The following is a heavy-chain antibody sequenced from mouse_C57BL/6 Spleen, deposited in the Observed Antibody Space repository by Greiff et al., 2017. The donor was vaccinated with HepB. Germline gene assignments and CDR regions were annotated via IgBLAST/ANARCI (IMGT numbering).Heavy chain of an antibody. CDR2: IDPETGGT. Sequence: VKLQESGAELVRPGASVTLSCKASGYTFTDYEMHWVKQTPVHGLEWIGAIDPETGGTAYNQKFKGKAILTADKSSSTAYMALRRLTSEDSAVYYCTGNYDRYFDVWGTGTTVTVSS. J-gene: IGHJ1*03. D-gene: IGHD2-1*01. CDR1: GYTFTDYE. V-gene: IGHV1-15*01. CDR3: TGNYDRYFDV.